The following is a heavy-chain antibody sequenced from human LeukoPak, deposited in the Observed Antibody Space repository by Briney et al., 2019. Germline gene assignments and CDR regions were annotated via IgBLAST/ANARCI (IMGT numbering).Heavy chain of an antibody. V-gene: IGHV4-59*02. J-gene: IGHJ3*02. D-gene: IGHD1-14*01. CDR2: ILSSGST. Sequence: SSETLSLTCTVSGGSVSSYYWSWIRQTPGKGLEWIGYILSSGSTNYNPSVKSRVTISVDTSKNQFSLKLSSVTAADTAVYYCARTNQISETAFDIWGQGTMVIVTP. CDR1: GGSVSSYY. CDR3: ARTNQISETAFDI.